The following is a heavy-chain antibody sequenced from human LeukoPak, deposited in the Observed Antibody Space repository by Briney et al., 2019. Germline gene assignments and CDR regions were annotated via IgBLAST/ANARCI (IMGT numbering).Heavy chain of an antibody. CDR3: ASPRGGGSYYSFDY. J-gene: IGHJ4*02. CDR2: IIPILGIA. D-gene: IGHD1-26*01. V-gene: IGHV1-69*02. Sequence: GASVKVSCKASGFSFTNYYMHWVRQAPGQGLEWMGRIIPILGIANYAQKFQGRVTITADKSTSTAYMELSSLRSEDTAVYYCASPRGGGSYYSFDYWGQGTLVTVSS. CDR1: GFSFTNYY.